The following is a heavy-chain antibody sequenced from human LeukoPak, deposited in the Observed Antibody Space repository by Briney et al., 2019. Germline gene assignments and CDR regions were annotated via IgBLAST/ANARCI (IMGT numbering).Heavy chain of an antibody. Sequence: SETLSLTCTVSGGPLSSYYWSWIRQPPGKGLEWIGYIYYSGSTNYNPSLKSRVTISVDTSKNQFSLKLSSVTAADTAVYYCARFIVVVEENWFDPWGQGTLVTVSS. D-gene: IGHD2-15*01. CDR3: ARFIVVVEENWFDP. CDR1: GGPLSSYY. J-gene: IGHJ5*02. V-gene: IGHV4-59*01. CDR2: IYYSGST.